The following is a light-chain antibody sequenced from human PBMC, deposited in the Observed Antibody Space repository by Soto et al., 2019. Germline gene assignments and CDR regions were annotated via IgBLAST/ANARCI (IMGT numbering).Light chain of an antibody. CDR2: RAS. V-gene: IGKV1-5*03. CDR3: QQYNSYSTWT. CDR1: QSINNF. J-gene: IGKJ1*01. Sequence: DIQKTQSPSTLSASVGDTVTITCRASQSINNFWAWYQQKPWKAHKLLIYRASTLETGVPSKFSGSESWTEFSLTISSLQADDFATYYGQQYNSYSTWTFGQVTKVDTK.